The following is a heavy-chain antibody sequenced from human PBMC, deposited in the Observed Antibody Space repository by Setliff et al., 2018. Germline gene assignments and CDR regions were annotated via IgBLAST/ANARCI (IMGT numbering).Heavy chain of an antibody. CDR2: IYYSGNT. CDR3: ARQLYYYGTPGYFDY. J-gene: IGHJ4*02. D-gene: IGHD3-10*01. Sequence: SETLSLTCTVSGGSISSGDYYWTWISQPPGKGLEWIGFIYYSGNTFYNPSLKSRLTISVDTSKNLFSLKLSSVTAADTAVYYCARQLYYYGTPGYFDYWSQGTLVTVSS. V-gene: IGHV4-30-4*08. CDR1: GGSISSGDYY.